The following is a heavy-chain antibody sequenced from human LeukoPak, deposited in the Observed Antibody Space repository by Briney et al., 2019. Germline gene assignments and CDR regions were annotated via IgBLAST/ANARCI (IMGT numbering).Heavy chain of an antibody. V-gene: IGHV3-30*18. CDR3: AKDVSWNWFDP. CDR2: ISYDGGNK. J-gene: IGHJ5*02. CDR1: GFTFSTYA. Sequence: GGSLRLSCAASGFTFSTYAMHWVRQAPGKGLEWAAVISYDGGNKYYADSVKGRFTISRDNSKNTLYLQMNTLRAEDTAVYYCAKDVSWNWFDPWGQGTLVTVSS.